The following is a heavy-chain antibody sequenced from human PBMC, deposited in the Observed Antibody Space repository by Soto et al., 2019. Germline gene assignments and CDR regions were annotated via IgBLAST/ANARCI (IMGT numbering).Heavy chain of an antibody. CDR3: ARDGEFSGHFDH. J-gene: IGHJ4*02. CDR1: AFTFTDHS. D-gene: IGHD3-10*01. V-gene: IGHV1-3*01. CDR2: IHLGTGNA. Sequence: VSVKVSCKASAFTFTDHSMHWVRQAPGQRLEWMGWIHLGTGNAMYSQKFQGRVTITRDTSATTVYMELGSLISEDTALYYCARDGEFSGHFDHWGQGSQVTVSS.